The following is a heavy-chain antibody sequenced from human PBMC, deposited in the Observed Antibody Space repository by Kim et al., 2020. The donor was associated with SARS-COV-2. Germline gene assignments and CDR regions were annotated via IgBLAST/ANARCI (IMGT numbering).Heavy chain of an antibody. J-gene: IGHJ6*01. D-gene: IGHD6-13*01. Sequence: SETLSLTCAVYGGSFSGYYWSWIRQPPGKGLEWIGEINHSGSTNYNPSLKSRVTISVDTSKNQFSLKLSSVTAADTAVYYCARDGAAAAGTNYYYGMDV. CDR2: INHSGST. V-gene: IGHV4-34*01. CDR1: GGSFSGYY. CDR3: ARDGAAAAGTNYYYGMDV.